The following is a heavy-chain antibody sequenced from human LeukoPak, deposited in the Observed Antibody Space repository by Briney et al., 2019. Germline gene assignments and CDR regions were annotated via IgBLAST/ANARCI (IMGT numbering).Heavy chain of an antibody. CDR2: INHSGSS. D-gene: IGHD3-10*01. Sequence: SETLSLTCAVFGGSFSNYYWTWIRQPPGRGLEWIGEINHSGSSKYNPSLKSRVTMSVDTSKSQFSLKLSTVTAADTAVYYCARSPMVRGSTRYDYWGQGTLVTVSP. CDR3: ARSPMVRGSTRYDY. CDR1: GGSFSNYY. V-gene: IGHV4-34*01. J-gene: IGHJ4*02.